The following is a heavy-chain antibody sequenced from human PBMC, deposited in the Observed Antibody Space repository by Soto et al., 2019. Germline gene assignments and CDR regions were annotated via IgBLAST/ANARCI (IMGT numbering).Heavy chain of an antibody. CDR3: ARDRSDSSRADSFDV. V-gene: IGHV3-53*01. CDR1: GFTVSNTY. CDR2: IYRGVST. Sequence: GGSLRLSCAVSGFTVSNTYMSWVRQAPGKGLEWVAVIYRGVSTHYADSVKGRFTISRDDPENTIYLQMNSLRAEDTAVYYCARDRSDSSRADSFDVWGQGTMVTVSS. D-gene: IGHD6-25*01. J-gene: IGHJ3*01.